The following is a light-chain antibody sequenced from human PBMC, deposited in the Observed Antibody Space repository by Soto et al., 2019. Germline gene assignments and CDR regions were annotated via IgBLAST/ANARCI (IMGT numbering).Light chain of an antibody. CDR3: SSYTGSSTVI. Sequence: QSALTQPASVSGSPGQSITISCTGTSSDVGGYNFVSWYQQHPGKAPKFIIYDVRNRPSGVVNRFSGSRSGNTASLTISGRQAEDEADYYCSSYTGSSTVIFGGGTQLTVL. CDR1: SSDVGGYNF. J-gene: IGLJ2*01. CDR2: DVR. V-gene: IGLV2-14*03.